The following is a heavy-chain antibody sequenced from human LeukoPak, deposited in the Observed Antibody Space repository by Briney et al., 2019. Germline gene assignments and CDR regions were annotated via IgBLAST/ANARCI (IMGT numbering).Heavy chain of an antibody. CDR2: IYYSGST. V-gene: IGHV4-59*01. CDR3: ARDRGVVVPAAIPTYYYYYGMDV. D-gene: IGHD2-2*02. Sequence: SETLSLTCTVSGGSISSYYWSWIRQPPGKGLEWIGYIYYSGSTNCNPSLKSRVTISVDTSKNQFSLKLSSVTAADTAVYYCARDRGVVVPAAIPTYYYYYGMDVWGQGTTVTVSS. J-gene: IGHJ6*02. CDR1: GGSISSYY.